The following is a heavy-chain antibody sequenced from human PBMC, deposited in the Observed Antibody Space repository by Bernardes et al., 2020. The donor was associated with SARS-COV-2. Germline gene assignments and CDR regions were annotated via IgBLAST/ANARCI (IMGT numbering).Heavy chain of an antibody. CDR2: VSGTGVNT. CDR1: GFTFESYA. V-gene: IGHV3-23*01. CDR3: VKDYEYSITWSDSFDL. J-gene: IGHJ4*02. Sequence: GGSLRLSRAASGFTFESYAMGWVRQAPGKGLEWVSGVSGTGVNTYYADSVKGRFTISRDNSKTTVYMQMKNLRVEDTAIYYCVKDYEYSITWSDSFDLWGQGTLVTVSS. D-gene: IGHD6-13*01.